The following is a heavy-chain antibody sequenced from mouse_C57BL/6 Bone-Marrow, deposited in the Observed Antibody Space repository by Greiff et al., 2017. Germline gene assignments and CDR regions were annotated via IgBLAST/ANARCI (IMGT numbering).Heavy chain of an antibody. D-gene: IGHD2-3*01. CDR2: IDPENGDT. J-gene: IGHJ3*01. V-gene: IGHV14-4*01. Sequence: EVKLQESGAELVRPGASVKLSCTASGFNIKDDYMPWVKQRPEQGLEWIGWIDPENGDTEYASKFQGKATITADTSSNTAYLQLSSLTSEDTAVYYCTRDDGYPWFAYWGQGTLVTVSA. CDR1: GFNIKDDY. CDR3: TRDDGYPWFAY.